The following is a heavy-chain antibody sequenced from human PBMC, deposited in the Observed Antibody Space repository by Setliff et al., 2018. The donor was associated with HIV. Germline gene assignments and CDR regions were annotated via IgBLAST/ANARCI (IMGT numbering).Heavy chain of an antibody. J-gene: IGHJ4*02. CDR1: GVSISRTTYY. D-gene: IGHD6-19*01. Sequence: PSETLSLTCTISGVSISRTTYYWGWIRQPPGKGLEWIASIYYSGDAYYNSSLKNRATLSVVASRNQISLKLSTVTAADTAVYYCTRRFEKWLAFDYWGQGTLVTVSS. CDR2: IYYSGDA. V-gene: IGHV4-39*01. CDR3: TRRFEKWLAFDY.